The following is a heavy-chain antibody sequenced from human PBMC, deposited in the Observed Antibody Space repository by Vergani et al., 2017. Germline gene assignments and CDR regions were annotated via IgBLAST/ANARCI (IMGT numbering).Heavy chain of an antibody. V-gene: IGHV1-46*01. Sequence: QVPLVQSGAEVKKPGASVKVSCKASGYTFTSYYMHWVRQAPGQGLAWMGIINPSGGSTSYAQKFQGRVTMTRDTSTSTVYMELSSLRSEDTAVYYCASPLWSGYGFDYWGQGTLVTVSS. CDR3: ASPLWSGYGFDY. CDR2: INPSGGST. J-gene: IGHJ4*02. CDR1: GYTFTSYY. D-gene: IGHD3-3*01.